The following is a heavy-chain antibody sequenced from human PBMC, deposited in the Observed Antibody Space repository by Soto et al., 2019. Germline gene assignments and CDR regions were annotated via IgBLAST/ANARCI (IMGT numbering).Heavy chain of an antibody. Sequence: ASVKVSCKASGYTFTSYGISWVRPAPGQGLEWMGWISAYNGNTNYAQKLQGRVTMTTDTSTSTAYMELRSLRSDDTAVYYWARINRANYDILTGYFMGAAFDIWGQGTMVTVSS. CDR3: ARINRANYDILTGYFMGAAFDI. J-gene: IGHJ3*02. CDR2: ISAYNGNT. V-gene: IGHV1-18*01. CDR1: GYTFTSYG. D-gene: IGHD3-9*01.